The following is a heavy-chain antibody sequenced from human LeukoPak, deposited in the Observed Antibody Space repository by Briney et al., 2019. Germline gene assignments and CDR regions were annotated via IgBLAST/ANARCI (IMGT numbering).Heavy chain of an antibody. CDR3: ARGGHTYDYAWFDP. Sequence: ASVNVSCKALGYSFETSSLTWVRQAPGQRPEWMGWISPTNGNTYYAQGLQGRVSTTTDTSTGTAYMELRSLRSDDTAVYYCARGGHTYDYAWFDPWGQGTLVTVSS. V-gene: IGHV1-18*01. CDR2: ISPTNGNT. D-gene: IGHD3-16*01. J-gene: IGHJ5*02. CDR1: GYSFETSS.